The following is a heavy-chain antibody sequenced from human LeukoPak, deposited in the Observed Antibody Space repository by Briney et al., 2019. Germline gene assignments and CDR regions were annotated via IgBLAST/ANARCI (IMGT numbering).Heavy chain of an antibody. J-gene: IGHJ3*02. V-gene: IGHV1-18*01. CDR3: AGGDLSGGSGDDAFDI. CDR1: GYTFTSYG. D-gene: IGHD2-15*01. CDR2: ISAYNGNT. Sequence: ASLKVSCKASGYTFTSYGISWVRQAPGQGLEWMGWISAYNGNTNYAQKLQGRVTMTTDTSTSTAYMELRSLRSDDTAVYYCAGGDLSGGSGDDAFDIWGQGTMVTVSS.